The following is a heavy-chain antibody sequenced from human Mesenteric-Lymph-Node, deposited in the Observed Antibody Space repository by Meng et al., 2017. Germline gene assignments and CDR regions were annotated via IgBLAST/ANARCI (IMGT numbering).Heavy chain of an antibody. CDR2: IYHSGST. D-gene: IGHD5-18*01. J-gene: IGHJ1*01. Sequence: SETLSLTCAVSGYSISSGYYWGWIRQPPGKGLEWIGSIYHSGSTYYNPSLKSRVTISVDTSKNQFSLKLSSVTAADTAVYYCARSNADTAMVTKYFQHWGQGTLVTVSS. CDR1: GYSISSGYY. V-gene: IGHV4-38-2*01. CDR3: ARSNADTAMVTKYFQH.